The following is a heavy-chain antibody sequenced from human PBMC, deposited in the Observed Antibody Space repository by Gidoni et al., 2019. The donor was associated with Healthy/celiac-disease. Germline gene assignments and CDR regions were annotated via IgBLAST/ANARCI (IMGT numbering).Heavy chain of an antibody. Sequence: QVQLVESGGGVVQPGRSLRLSCAASGFTLSSYARHLVRQAPGKGLEWVAVISYDGSNKYYADSVKGRFTISRDNSKNTLYLQMNSLRAEDTAVYYCAREPLGFNGMDVWGQGTTVTVSS. CDR2: ISYDGSNK. J-gene: IGHJ6*02. CDR1: GFTLSSYA. V-gene: IGHV3-30-3*01. D-gene: IGHD1-26*01. CDR3: AREPLGFNGMDV.